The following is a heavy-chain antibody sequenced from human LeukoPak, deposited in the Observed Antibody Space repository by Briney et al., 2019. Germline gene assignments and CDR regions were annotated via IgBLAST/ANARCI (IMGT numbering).Heavy chain of an antibody. CDR3: ARDWRYYDILTGYYHTPYYFDY. Sequence: SETLSLTCTVSGGSISSSSYYWGWIRQPPGKGLEWIGSIYHSGSTYYNPSLKSRVTISVDTSKNQFSLKLSSVTAADTAVYYCARDWRYYDILTGYYHTPYYFDYWGQGTLVTVSS. CDR2: IYHSGST. V-gene: IGHV4-39*07. J-gene: IGHJ4*02. CDR1: GGSISSSSYY. D-gene: IGHD3-9*01.